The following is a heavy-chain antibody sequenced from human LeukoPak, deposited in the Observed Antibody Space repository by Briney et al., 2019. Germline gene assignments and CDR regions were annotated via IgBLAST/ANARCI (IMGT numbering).Heavy chain of an antibody. CDR1: GGSFSGYY. CDR3: ARVARQGYYFDC. CDR2: INHSGST. Sequence: SETLSLTCAVCGGSFSGYYWSWIRQPPGKGLEWIGEINHSGSTNYNPSLKSRVTISVDTSKNQFSLKLSSVTAADTAVYYCARVARQGYYFDCWGQGTLVTVSS. V-gene: IGHV4-34*01. J-gene: IGHJ4*02.